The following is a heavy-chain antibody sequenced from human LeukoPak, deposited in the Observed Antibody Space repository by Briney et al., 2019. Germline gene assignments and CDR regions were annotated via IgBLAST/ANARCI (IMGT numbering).Heavy chain of an antibody. CDR1: GFTVGSNY. J-gene: IGHJ6*02. Sequence: GGSLTLSCAASGFTVGSNYMSWVRQAPGKGLEWVSVIYSGGSTYYADSVKGRFTISRHNSKNTLYLQMNSLRAEDTAVYYCARAQHSSSWFPHGMDVWGQGTTVTVSS. V-gene: IGHV3-53*04. CDR2: IYSGGST. CDR3: ARAQHSSSWFPHGMDV. D-gene: IGHD6-13*01.